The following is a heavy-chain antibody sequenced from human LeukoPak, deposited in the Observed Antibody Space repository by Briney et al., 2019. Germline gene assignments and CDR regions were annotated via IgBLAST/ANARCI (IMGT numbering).Heavy chain of an antibody. CDR1: GGSISSYY. J-gene: IGHJ5*01. CDR3: ARDRSRGWYWFDS. D-gene: IGHD6-19*01. Sequence: SETLSLTCTVSGGSISSYYWSWVRQRPGKGLGWCGRIYTSGSTNYTPSPKSRVPMSVDTPKTQFSLKLSSVTAADTAVYYCARDRSRGWYWFDSWGQGTLVTVSS. CDR2: IYTSGST. V-gene: IGHV4-4*07.